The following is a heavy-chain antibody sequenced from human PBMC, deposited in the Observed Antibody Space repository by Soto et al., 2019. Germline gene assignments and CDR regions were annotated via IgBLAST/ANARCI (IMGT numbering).Heavy chain of an antibody. CDR2: ISGSGGST. J-gene: IGHJ4*02. Sequence: EVQLLESGGGLVQPGGSLRLSCAASGFTFSSYAMSWVRQAPGKGLEWVSAISGSGGSTYYADSVKGRSTISRDNSKNTRYMQMNSLRAEDTAVCYCAKKYYDILAGYYAYYFDYWGQGTLVNVSS. D-gene: IGHD3-9*01. CDR1: GFTFSSYA. V-gene: IGHV3-23*01. CDR3: AKKYYDILAGYYAYYFDY.